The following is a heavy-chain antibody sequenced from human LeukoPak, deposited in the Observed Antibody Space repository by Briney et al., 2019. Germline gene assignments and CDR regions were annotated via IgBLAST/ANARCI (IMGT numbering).Heavy chain of an antibody. CDR2: ISAYNGNT. V-gene: IGHV1-18*01. CDR3: ARDRKLELLAYYYGVDV. Sequence: ASVKVSCKASGYTFTSYGISWVRQAPGQGLEWMGWISAYNGNTNYAQKLQGRATMTTDTSTSTAYMELRSLRSDDTAVYYCARDRKLELLAYYYGVDVWGQGTTVTVSS. CDR1: GYTFTSYG. J-gene: IGHJ6*02. D-gene: IGHD1-7*01.